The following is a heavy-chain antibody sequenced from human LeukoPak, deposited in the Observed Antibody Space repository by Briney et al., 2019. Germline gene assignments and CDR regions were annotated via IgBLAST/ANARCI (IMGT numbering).Heavy chain of an antibody. Sequence: ASVTVSCKASGGTFSSYAISWVRQAPGQGLEWMGRIIPNSGGTNYAQKFQGRVTMTRGTSISTAYMELSRLRSDDTAVYYCARGPLYCSCGSCRKLEYFQHWGQGTLVTVSS. CDR2: IIPNSGGT. J-gene: IGHJ1*01. CDR1: GGTFSSYA. D-gene: IGHD2-15*01. V-gene: IGHV1-2*02. CDR3: ARGPLYCSCGSCRKLEYFQH.